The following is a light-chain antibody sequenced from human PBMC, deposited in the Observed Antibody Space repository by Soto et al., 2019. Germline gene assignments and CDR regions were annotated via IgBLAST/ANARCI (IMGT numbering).Light chain of an antibody. V-gene: IGLV2-8*01. Sequence: QSVLTQPPSASGSPGQSVTISCTGTSSDVGGYNYVSWYQQHPGKAPKLMIYEVNKRPSGVPDRFSGSKSGNTASLTVSGLQAEDEADYYCSSYAGSNSFLIFGGGTKLTVL. CDR2: EVN. CDR3: SSYAGSNSFLI. J-gene: IGLJ2*01. CDR1: SSDVGGYNY.